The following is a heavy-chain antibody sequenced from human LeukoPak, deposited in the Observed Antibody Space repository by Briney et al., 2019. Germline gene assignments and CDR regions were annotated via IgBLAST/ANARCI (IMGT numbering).Heavy chain of an antibody. J-gene: IGHJ4*02. V-gene: IGHV1-46*01. CDR1: GYTFTSYY. CDR2: INPSGGST. Sequence: VASVKVSCKASGYTFTSYYMHWVRQAPGQGLEWMGIINPSGGSTGYAQKFQGRVTMARDTSTSTVYMELSSLRFEDTAVYYCARDRNPTYFYDSSGYLNYFDYWGQGTLVTVSS. D-gene: IGHD3-22*01. CDR3: ARDRNPTYFYDSSGYLNYFDY.